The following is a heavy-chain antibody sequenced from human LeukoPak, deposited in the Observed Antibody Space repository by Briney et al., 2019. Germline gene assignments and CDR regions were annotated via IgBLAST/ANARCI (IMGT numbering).Heavy chain of an antibody. Sequence: SVKVSCKASGGTFSSYAISWVRQAPGQGLEWMGGIIPIFGTANYAQKFQGRVTITADKSTSTAYMELSSLRSEDTAVYYCARGGYGDYYYYMDVWGKGTTVTVSS. J-gene: IGHJ6*03. D-gene: IGHD4-17*01. CDR1: GGTFSSYA. V-gene: IGHV1-69*06. CDR3: ARGGYGDYYYYMDV. CDR2: IIPIFGTA.